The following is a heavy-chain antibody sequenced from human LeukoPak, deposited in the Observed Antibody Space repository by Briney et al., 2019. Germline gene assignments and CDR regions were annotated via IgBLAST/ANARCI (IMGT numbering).Heavy chain of an antibody. CDR1: GNYW. Sequence: GGSLRLSCAASGNYWMHWVRQAPGKGLVWVSHINSDGSWTSYADSVKGRFTISKDNAKNTVYLQMDSLRAEDTAVYYCAKGSGSSCYSPCDYWGQGILVTVSS. CDR3: AKGSGSSCYSPCDY. D-gene: IGHD2-15*01. V-gene: IGHV3-74*01. J-gene: IGHJ4*02. CDR2: INSDGSWT.